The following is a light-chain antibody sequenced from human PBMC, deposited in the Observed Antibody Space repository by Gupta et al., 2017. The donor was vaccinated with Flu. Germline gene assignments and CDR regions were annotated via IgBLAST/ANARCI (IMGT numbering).Light chain of an antibody. CDR3: QQDHSPPFT. J-gene: IGKJ2*01. Sequence: DIVSTQSPDSLAVSLGERATTHCRSSQSLLYNSKKTSQLAWYQKKPGRPPKLLIYWASTREFGVPDRFTGSASGTDFTLTISSLQPDDVAVYYCQQDHSPPFTFGHGTNVEI. V-gene: IGKV4-1*01. CDR2: WAS. CDR1: QSLLYNSKKTSQ.